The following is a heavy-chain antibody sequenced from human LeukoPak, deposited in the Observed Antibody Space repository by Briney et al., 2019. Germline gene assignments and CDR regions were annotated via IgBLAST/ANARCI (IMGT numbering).Heavy chain of an antibody. D-gene: IGHD3-9*01. CDR2: IKKDGSVK. CDR1: GFTFGNYW. CDR3: GRDIGFDTFDI. J-gene: IGHJ3*02. V-gene: IGHV3-7*01. Sequence: GGSLRLSCTVSGFTFGNYWMVWVRQAPGKGLEWVTNIKKDGSVKNYVDSVKGQFTISRDNAENSLYLQMNSLRAEDTAVYYCGRDIGFDTFDIWGQGTMVTVSS.